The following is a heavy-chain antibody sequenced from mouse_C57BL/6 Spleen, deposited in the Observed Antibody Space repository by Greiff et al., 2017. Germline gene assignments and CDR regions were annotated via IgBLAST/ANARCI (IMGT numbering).Heavy chain of an antibody. J-gene: IGHJ4*01. CDR1: GYTFTDYY. CDR2: INPNNGGT. CDR3: AREGRLGYAMDY. Sequence: EVQLQQSGPELVKPGASVKISCKASGYTFTDYYMNWVKQSHGKSLEWIGDINPNNGGTSYNQKFKGKATLTVDKSSSTAYMELRSLTSEDSAVYYCAREGRLGYAMDYWGQGTSVTVSS. V-gene: IGHV1-26*01.